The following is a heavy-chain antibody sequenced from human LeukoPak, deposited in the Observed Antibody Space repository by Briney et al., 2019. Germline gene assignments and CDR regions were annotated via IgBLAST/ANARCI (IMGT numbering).Heavy chain of an antibody. CDR1: GYTFSSYD. V-gene: IGHV1-8*01. J-gene: IGHJ4*02. Sequence: ASVKVSCKASGYTFSSYDINWVRQATGQGLEWMGWMNPDSGNTGSAQKFQGRVTMTRNTSISTAYMELSSLRSEDTAVYYCGRVGVPSTGLWGQGTLVTVSS. CDR3: GRVGVPSTGL. D-gene: IGHD1-14*01. CDR2: MNPDSGNT.